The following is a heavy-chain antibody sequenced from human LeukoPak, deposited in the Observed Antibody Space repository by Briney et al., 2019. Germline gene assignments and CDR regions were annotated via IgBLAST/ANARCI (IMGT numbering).Heavy chain of an antibody. CDR2: IYPRDSRT. CDR3: ARHPSSSWYGYFDY. CDR1: GYSFSSYW. Sequence: GESLKISCKGSGYSFSSYWIAWVRQMPGKGLEWMGIIYPRDSRTTYSPSFQGQVTISVDKSISTAYLQWSSLKASDTAMYYCARHPSSSWYGYFDYWGQGTLVTVSS. D-gene: IGHD6-13*01. J-gene: IGHJ4*02. V-gene: IGHV5-51*01.